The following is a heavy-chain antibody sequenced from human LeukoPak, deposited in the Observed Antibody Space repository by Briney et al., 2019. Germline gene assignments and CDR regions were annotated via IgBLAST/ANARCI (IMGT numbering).Heavy chain of an antibody. V-gene: IGHV3-21*01. CDR2: ISSGSGYI. CDR1: GFTFSTYN. Sequence: PGGSRRLSCAASGFTFSTYNMNWVRKSPGKGLDWVSSISSGSGYIYYADSVKGRFTISRDNAKNSLYLQMNSLRAEDTAVYYCARDRSHNDAFDIWGQGTMVAVSS. CDR3: ARDRSHNDAFDI. J-gene: IGHJ3*02.